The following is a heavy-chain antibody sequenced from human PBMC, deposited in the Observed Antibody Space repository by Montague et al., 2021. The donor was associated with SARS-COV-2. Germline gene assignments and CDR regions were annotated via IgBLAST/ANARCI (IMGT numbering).Heavy chain of an antibody. J-gene: IGHJ5*02. D-gene: IGHD3-10*01. V-gene: IGHV4-39*07. Sequence: SETLSLTCTVSGGSISSSSYYWGWIRQPPGKGLEWIGRIYYSGSTYHNPSLKSPVTISVDTSKNQFSLKLGSVTAADTAAYYCAGDLRRGFDPWGQGTLVTVSS. CDR2: IYYSGST. CDR1: GGSISSSSYY. CDR3: AGDLRRGFDP.